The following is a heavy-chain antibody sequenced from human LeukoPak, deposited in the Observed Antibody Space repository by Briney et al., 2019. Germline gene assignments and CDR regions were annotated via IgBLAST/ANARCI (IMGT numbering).Heavy chain of an antibody. J-gene: IGHJ4*02. V-gene: IGHV3-23*01. CDR3: AKHRFESGGYHSTD. Sequence: GGSLRLSCAASGFTFSSSAVRWVRQAPGKGLAWVSTIGGGSGSTYCADSVKGRFTISRDNSKNTLYLQMNSLRDEDTAVYYCAKHRFESGGYHSTDWGQGTLVTVSS. CDR1: GFTFSSSA. CDR2: IGGGSGST. D-gene: IGHD3-22*01.